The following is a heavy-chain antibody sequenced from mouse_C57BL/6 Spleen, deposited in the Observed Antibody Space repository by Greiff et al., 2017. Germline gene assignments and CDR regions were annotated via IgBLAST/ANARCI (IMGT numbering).Heavy chain of an antibody. CDR3: APHGPYYAMDY. J-gene: IGHJ4*01. Sequence: EVQLQQPVADLVRPGASVKLSCTASGSNIKNTYMHWVKQRPEQGLEWIGRFDPANGHTKYAPKFQGKAPITADTSSNPCYLQLSSLTSEDTAIYYCAPHGPYYAMDYWGQGTSVTVSS. D-gene: IGHD1-1*01. V-gene: IGHV14-3*01. CDR1: GSNIKNTY. CDR2: FDPANGHT.